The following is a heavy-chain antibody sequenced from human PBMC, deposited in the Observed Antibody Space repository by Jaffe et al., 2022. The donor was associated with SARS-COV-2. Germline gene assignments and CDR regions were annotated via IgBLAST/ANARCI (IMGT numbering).Heavy chain of an antibody. V-gene: IGHV2-5*02. Sequence: QITLKESGPTLVKPTQTLTLTCTFSGFSLSTSGVGVGWIRQPPGKALEWLALIYWDGDKRYSPSLIQRLTITKDTSKNQVVLTMTNMDPVDTATYYCTHTIYASENLYYFDYWGQGTLVTSTS. J-gene: IGHJ4*02. D-gene: IGHD3-16*01. CDR3: THTIYASENLYYFDY. CDR2: IYWDGDK. CDR1: GFSLSTSGVG.